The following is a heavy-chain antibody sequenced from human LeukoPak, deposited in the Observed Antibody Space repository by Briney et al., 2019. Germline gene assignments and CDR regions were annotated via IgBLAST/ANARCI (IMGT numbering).Heavy chain of an antibody. Sequence: PGGSLRLSCAASGFAVSSIFMTWVRQAPGKGLEWVSAISGSGGSTYYADSVKGRFTISRDNSKNTLYLQMNSLRAEDTAVYYCASSGSYADAFDIWGQGTMVTVSS. J-gene: IGHJ3*02. CDR2: ISGSGGST. CDR1: GFAVSSIF. CDR3: ASSGSYADAFDI. V-gene: IGHV3-23*01. D-gene: IGHD1-26*01.